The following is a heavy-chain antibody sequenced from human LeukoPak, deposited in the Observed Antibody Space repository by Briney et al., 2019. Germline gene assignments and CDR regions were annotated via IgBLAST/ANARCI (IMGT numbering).Heavy chain of an antibody. CDR3: AKVPARIAAAGKGWFDP. J-gene: IGHJ5*02. Sequence: SETLSLTCAVYGGSFSGYYWSWIRQPPGKGLEWIGEINHSGSTNYNPSLKSRVTISVDTSKNQFSLKLSSVAAADTAVYYCAKVPARIAAAGKGWFDPWGQGTLVTVSS. D-gene: IGHD6-13*01. CDR1: GGSFSGYY. V-gene: IGHV4-34*01. CDR2: INHSGST.